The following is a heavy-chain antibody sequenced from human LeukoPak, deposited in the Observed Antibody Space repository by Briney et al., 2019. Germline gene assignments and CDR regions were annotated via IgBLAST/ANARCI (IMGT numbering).Heavy chain of an antibody. J-gene: IGHJ4*02. CDR3: ARRVPGYSSNWRYFDY. V-gene: IGHV4-39*01. CDR1: GGSISSSNYY. Sequence: SETLSLTCTVSGGSISSSNYYWGWIRQPPGKGLEWIGSIYYSGSTYYNPSLKSRVTISVDTSKNQFSLKLSSVTAADTAVYYCARRVPGYSSNWRYFDYWGQGTLVTVSS. D-gene: IGHD6-13*01. CDR2: IYYSGST.